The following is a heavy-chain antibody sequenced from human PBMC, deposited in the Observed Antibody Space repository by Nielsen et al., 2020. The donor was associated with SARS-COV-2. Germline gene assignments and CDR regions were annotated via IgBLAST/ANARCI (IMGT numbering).Heavy chain of an antibody. V-gene: IGHV4-59*01. Sequence: SETLSLTCTVSRGSIRRYYWGWIRQPPGRGLEWIGHIFSSGTTNYNPSLGSRVTISVDTSENQFSLDLTSVTAADTAVYYCARCPVAKLGGYYYHYMDVWGKGTTVTVSS. D-gene: IGHD3-16*01. J-gene: IGHJ6*03. CDR2: IFSSGTT. CDR1: RGSIRRYY. CDR3: ARCPVAKLGGYYYHYMDV.